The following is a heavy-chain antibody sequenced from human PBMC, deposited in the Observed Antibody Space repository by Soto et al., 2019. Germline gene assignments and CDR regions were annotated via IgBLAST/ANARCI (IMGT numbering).Heavy chain of an antibody. D-gene: IGHD3-9*01. CDR1: GYTFTSYG. V-gene: IGHV1-18*01. Sequence: ASVKVSCKASGYTFTSYGISWVRQAPGQGLEWMGWISAYNGNTNYAQKLQGRVTMTTDTSTSTAYMELRSLRSDDTAVYYCARSELRYFDLNLRPGGMDVWGQGTTVTVSS. CDR2: ISAYNGNT. CDR3: ARSELRYFDLNLRPGGMDV. J-gene: IGHJ6*02.